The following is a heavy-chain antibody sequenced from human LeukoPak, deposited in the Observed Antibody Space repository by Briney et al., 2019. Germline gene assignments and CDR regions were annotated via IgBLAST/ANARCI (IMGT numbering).Heavy chain of an antibody. CDR1: GFTFSSYA. V-gene: IGHV3-23*01. CDR2: IGGSYTT. D-gene: IGHD2-15*01. CDR3: AKVIAVTIDYYFDY. Sequence: GGSLRLSCAASGFTFSSYAMSWVRQAPGKGLEWVSGIGGSYTTYYAGSVKGRFTISRDNSKNTLYLQMNSLRAEDTAVYYCAKVIAVTIDYYFDYWGQGTLVTVSS. J-gene: IGHJ4*02.